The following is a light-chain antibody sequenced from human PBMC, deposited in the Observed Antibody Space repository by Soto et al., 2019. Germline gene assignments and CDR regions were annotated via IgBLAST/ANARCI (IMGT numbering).Light chain of an antibody. CDR1: QSISSY. Sequence: IHMTHSPSSLSASLGDIVTITFRASQSISSYLNWFQQKPGKAPKLLIYAASSLQSGVPSRFRGGASGTDFTLTISSLQLDDFATYYCQQSYNTPLTFGQGTKVDIK. V-gene: IGKV1-39*01. CDR2: AAS. CDR3: QQSYNTPLT. J-gene: IGKJ1*01.